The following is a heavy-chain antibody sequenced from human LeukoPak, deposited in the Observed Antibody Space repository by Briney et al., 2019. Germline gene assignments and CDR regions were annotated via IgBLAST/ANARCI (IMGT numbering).Heavy chain of an antibody. Sequence: PSETLSLTCSVSGGSISSYYWSWIRQPPGKGLEWIGYIYYSGSTNYNPSLKSRVTISVDTSKNQFSLKLSSVSAADTAVYYCARLYSSSLGRVFDYWGQGTLVTDSS. J-gene: IGHJ4*02. D-gene: IGHD6-13*01. CDR3: ARLYSSSLGRVFDY. CDR1: GGSISSYY. CDR2: IYYSGST. V-gene: IGHV4-59*01.